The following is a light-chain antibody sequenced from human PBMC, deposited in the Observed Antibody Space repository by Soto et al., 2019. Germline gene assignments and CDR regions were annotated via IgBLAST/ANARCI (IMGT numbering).Light chain of an antibody. CDR1: QSVSSN. J-gene: IGKJ1*01. CDR2: GAS. CDR3: QQYNNWPRGT. V-gene: IGKV3-15*01. Sequence: EIVMTQSPATLSVSAGERATLSCRASQSVSSNLAWYQQKPGQAPRLLIYGASTRAPGIPARFSGSGSGTEFTLTISSPQSEDFAVYYCQQYNNWPRGTLGQGTKVEIK.